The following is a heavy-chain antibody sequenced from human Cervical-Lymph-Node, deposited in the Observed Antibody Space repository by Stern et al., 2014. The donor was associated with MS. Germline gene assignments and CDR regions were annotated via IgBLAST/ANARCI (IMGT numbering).Heavy chain of an antibody. CDR1: GDFVTNTNY. CDR2: ISYTGGT. Sequence: QVQLQESGPGLVKPSETLSLTCVVSGDFVTNTNYWSWVRQSPGKGLEWIGEISYTGGTNYNPSLKSRVLMSLDNPKTQSSLILASVTATDTAVYFCARRGGQRLIHFDSWGQGTLVTVSS. D-gene: IGHD6-25*01. J-gene: IGHJ4*02. V-gene: IGHV4-4*02. CDR3: ARRGGQRLIHFDS.